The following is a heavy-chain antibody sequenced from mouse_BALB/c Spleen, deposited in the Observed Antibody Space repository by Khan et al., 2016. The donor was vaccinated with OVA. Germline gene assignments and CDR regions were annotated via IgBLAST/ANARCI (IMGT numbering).Heavy chain of an antibody. Sequence: VQLQQSGAELVRPGTSVNISCKASRDAFTNYWLGWVKQRPGHGLEWIGDIYPGSGNTYYNEKLKGKVTLTADKSSSTAYLQLINLTSEDSAVYFCARWGMDSWGQGTSVTVSS. CDR2: IYPGSGNT. J-gene: IGHJ4*01. CDR1: RDAFTNYW. V-gene: IGHV1-63*01. CDR3: ARWGMDS.